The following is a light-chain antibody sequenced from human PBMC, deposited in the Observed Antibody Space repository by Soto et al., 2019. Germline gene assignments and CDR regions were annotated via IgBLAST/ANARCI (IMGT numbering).Light chain of an antibody. CDR3: QQYGSSPRT. J-gene: IGKJ2*01. Sequence: EIVLTQSPGTLSLSPGERATLSCRASQSVRSNHLAWYQQKPGQAPRLLIYDASSMATGIPDRFSGSGSGTDFTLTISRLEPEDFAVYYCQQYGSSPRTVGRGTKLEI. V-gene: IGKV3-20*01. CDR1: QSVRSNH. CDR2: DAS.